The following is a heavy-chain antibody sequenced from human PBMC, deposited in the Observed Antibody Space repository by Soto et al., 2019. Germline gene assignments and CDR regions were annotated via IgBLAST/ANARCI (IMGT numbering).Heavy chain of an antibody. CDR2: ISYDGRNK. CDR1: GFTFSSYA. Sequence: QVQLVESGGGVVQPGRSLRLSCAASGFTFSSYAMPWGRKAPGQGLEWVAVISYDGRNKYYADSVKGRFTISRDNYKNTLYLQRNSLRAEDTAVYYCARDWTHSSYSGYDVDYWGQGTLVTVSS. CDR3: ARDWTHSSYSGYDVDY. V-gene: IGHV3-30-3*01. J-gene: IGHJ4*02. D-gene: IGHD5-12*01.